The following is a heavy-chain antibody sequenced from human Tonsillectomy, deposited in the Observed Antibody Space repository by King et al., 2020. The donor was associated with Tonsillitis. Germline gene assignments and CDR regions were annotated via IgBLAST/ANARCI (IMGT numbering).Heavy chain of an antibody. CDR2: ISYSGTYT. D-gene: IGHD6-19*01. CDR1: VFTFSDFY. V-gene: IGHV3-11*06. CDR3: ARPLFGDQWLVPFDS. Sequence: QLVQSGGGLVQPGGSLRLSCAASVFTFSDFYMSWIRQAPGKGLEWVSHISYSGTYTNYADSVKGRFTISRDNAKDSLYLQLNSLRAEDTAIYYCARPLFGDQWLVPFDSWGQGTLVTVSS. J-gene: IGHJ4*02.